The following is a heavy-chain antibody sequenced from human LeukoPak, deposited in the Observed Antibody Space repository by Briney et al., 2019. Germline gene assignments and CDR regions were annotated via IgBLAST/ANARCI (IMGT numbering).Heavy chain of an antibody. Sequence: SVKVSCKASGGTFSSYAISWVRQAPGQGLEWMGGIIPIFGTANYAQKFQGRVTITADKSTSTAYMELSSLRSEDTAVYYCAREYSSGWYSLDYWGQGTLVTVSS. D-gene: IGHD6-19*01. CDR2: IIPIFGTA. V-gene: IGHV1-69*06. CDR1: GGTFSSYA. CDR3: AREYSSGWYSLDY. J-gene: IGHJ4*02.